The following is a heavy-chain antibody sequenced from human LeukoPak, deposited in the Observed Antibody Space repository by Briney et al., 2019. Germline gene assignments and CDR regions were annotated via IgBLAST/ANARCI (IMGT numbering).Heavy chain of an antibody. CDR2: IYNGGST. D-gene: IGHD3-9*01. Sequence: GGSLRLSCAASGFTVSSYYMSWVRQAPGKGLEWVSVIYNGGSTYYADPVKGRFTISRDNSKNTLYLQMHSLRADDTAIYSCARPRDDNNGLDALDIWGQGTMVTVSS. V-gene: IGHV3-66*01. CDR3: ARPRDDNNGLDALDI. J-gene: IGHJ3*02. CDR1: GFTVSSYY.